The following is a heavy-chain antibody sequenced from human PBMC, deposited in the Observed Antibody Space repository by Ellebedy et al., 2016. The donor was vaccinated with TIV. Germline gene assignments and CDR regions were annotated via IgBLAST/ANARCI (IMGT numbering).Heavy chain of an antibody. V-gene: IGHV3-23*01. J-gene: IGHJ4*02. CDR1: GFTFSSYA. CDR3: AKDINYIWGSYHPKGAFDY. CDR2: IRGSGGIT. D-gene: IGHD3-16*02. Sequence: GESLKISCAASGFTFSSYAMSWVRQAPGKGLEWVSAIRGSGGITYDADSVKGRFTISRDNSKNTLYMQMNSLRAEDTTVYYCAKDINYIWGSYHPKGAFDYWGQGTLVTVSS.